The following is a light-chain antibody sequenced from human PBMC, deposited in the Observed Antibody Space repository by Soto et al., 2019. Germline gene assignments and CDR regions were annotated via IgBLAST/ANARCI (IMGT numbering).Light chain of an antibody. CDR3: QQYNNGPPPVT. V-gene: IGKV3-15*01. Sequence: DILLTQSPATLSVSPGERATLSCRASQSVSLNLAWYQHKLGQAPRLLIYDASTRVTGIPARFSGNGSGTDFTLTISYLKSEDFGVYDCQQYNNGPPPVTFGGGTKAEI. CDR2: DAS. CDR1: QSVSLN. J-gene: IGKJ4*01.